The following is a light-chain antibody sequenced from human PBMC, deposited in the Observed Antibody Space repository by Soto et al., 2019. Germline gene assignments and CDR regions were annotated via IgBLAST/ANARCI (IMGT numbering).Light chain of an antibody. CDR3: QQYYSLPLT. Sequence: EIVLTQSPGTLSLSPGERATLSCRASQSVSNNYLAWYQQKPGQAPRLLIYGASTRDTGIPDRFSGSGSGTDFTLTISRLEPEDFAVYYCQQYYSLPLTFGGGTKVDIK. V-gene: IGKV3-20*01. CDR2: GAS. CDR1: QSVSNNY. J-gene: IGKJ4*01.